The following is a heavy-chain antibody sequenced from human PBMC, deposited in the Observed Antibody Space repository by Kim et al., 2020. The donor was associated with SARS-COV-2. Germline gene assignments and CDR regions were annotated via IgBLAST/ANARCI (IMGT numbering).Heavy chain of an antibody. CDR2: ISNTGGTI. Sequence: GGSLRLSCTASGFTFNDYEMNWVRQAPGKGLEWVSYISNTGGTIYYADFVKGRFTISRDNAKNSLFLHMDSLRADDTAVYYCARESPGPDHSYGLDVWGQGTTVTVSS. CDR1: GFTFNDYE. CDR3: ARESPGPDHSYGLDV. V-gene: IGHV3-48*03. J-gene: IGHJ6*02.